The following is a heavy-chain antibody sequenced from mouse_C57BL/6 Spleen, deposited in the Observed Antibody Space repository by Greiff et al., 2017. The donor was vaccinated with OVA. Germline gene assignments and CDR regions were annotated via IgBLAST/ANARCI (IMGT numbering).Heavy chain of an antibody. J-gene: IGHJ3*01. Sequence: VQLVESGAELVKPGASVKISCKASGYAFSSYWMNWVKQRPGKGLEWIGQIYPGDGDTNYNGKFKGKATLTADKSSSTAYMQLSSLTSEDSAVYFCAREEVYYGNSWFAYWGQGTLVTVSA. D-gene: IGHD2-1*01. CDR1: GYAFSSYW. V-gene: IGHV1-80*01. CDR2: IYPGDGDT. CDR3: AREEVYYGNSWFAY.